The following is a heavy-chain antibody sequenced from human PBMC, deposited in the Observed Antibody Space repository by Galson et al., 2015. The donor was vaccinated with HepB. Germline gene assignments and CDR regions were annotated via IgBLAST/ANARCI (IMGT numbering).Heavy chain of an antibody. CDR2: IYYSGST. J-gene: IGHJ6*02. CDR1: GYSISSSNW. CDR3: ARGRTDDFWSGYPTYGMDV. Sequence: SETLSLTCAVSGYSISSSNWWGWIRQPPGKGLEWIGYIYYSGSTNYNPSLKSRVTISVDTSKNQFSLKLSSVTAADTAVYYCARGRTDDFWSGYPTYGMDVWGQGTTVTVSS. V-gene: IGHV4-28*03. D-gene: IGHD3-3*01.